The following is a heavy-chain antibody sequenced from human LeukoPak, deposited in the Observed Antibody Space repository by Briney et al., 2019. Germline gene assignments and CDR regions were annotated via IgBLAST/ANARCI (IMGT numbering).Heavy chain of an antibody. D-gene: IGHD7-27*01. J-gene: IGHJ3*02. V-gene: IGHV3-23*01. CDR3: ARAWGYDSFDI. CDR2: ISGSGGST. Sequence: GGSLRLSCAASGFTFSSYAMSWVRQAPGKGLEWVSAISGSGGSTYYADSVKGRFTISRDNSKNTLYLQINSLRAEDTAVYYCARAWGYDSFDIWGQGTMVTVSS. CDR1: GFTFSSYA.